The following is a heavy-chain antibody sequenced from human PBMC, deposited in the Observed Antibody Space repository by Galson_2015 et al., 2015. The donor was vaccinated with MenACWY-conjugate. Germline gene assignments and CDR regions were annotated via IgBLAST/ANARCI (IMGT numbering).Heavy chain of an antibody. V-gene: IGHV5-51*01. CDR3: ATHPEWGDAFAL. J-gene: IGHJ3*01. CDR2: IYPGDFDT. Sequence: QSGAEVKKPGESLKISCKGSGYRFTTSWIGWVRQMPGKGLEWMGIIYPGDFDTRYSPSFQGQVTISADKSIGTAYLQWNSLKASDTAMYYCATHPEWGDAFALWGQGTMVTVS. D-gene: IGHD2-8*01. CDR1: GYRFTTSW.